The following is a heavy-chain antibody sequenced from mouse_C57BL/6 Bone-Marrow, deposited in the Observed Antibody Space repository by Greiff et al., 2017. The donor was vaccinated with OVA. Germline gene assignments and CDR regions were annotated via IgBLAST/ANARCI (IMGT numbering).Heavy chain of an antibody. D-gene: IGHD1-1*01. J-gene: IGHJ2*01. CDR2: ISNGGGST. CDR1: GFTFSDYY. Sequence: EVKLVESGGGLVQPGGSLKLSCAASGFTFSDYYMYWVRQTPEKRLEWVAYISNGGGSTYYPDTVKGRFTISRDNAKNTLYLQMSRVKSEDTAMYYCARHGGLFYFDYWGQGTTLTVSS. V-gene: IGHV5-12*01. CDR3: ARHGGLFYFDY.